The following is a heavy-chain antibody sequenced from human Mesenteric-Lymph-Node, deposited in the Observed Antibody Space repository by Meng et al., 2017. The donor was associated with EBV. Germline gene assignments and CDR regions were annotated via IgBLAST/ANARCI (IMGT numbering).Heavy chain of an antibody. CDR3: ARRGIAEGFDF. V-gene: IGHV4-30-2*01. CDR1: GGSVSSGGYS. Sequence: QLHLQRPRPGLVKPSPALSLTCAVSGGSVSSGGYSWSWIRQPPGKGLEWIGYIYHFGSPNYNPSLKSRVTISVDRSKNQFSLNLTSMTAADTAVYYCARRGIAEGFDFWGQGTLVTVSS. J-gene: IGHJ4*02. CDR2: IYHFGSP.